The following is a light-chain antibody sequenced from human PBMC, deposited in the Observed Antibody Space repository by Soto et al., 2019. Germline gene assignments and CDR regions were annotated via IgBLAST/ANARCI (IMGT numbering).Light chain of an antibody. Sequence: DIQMTQSPSTLSASVVDRVTINCRASRSISTWLAWYQHRPGKAPKLLIYQASSLEDGVPSRFSGSGSGTEFTLTISSLQPDDFATYYCQQYISDSRTFGQGTKVE. CDR1: RSISTW. V-gene: IGKV1-5*03. J-gene: IGKJ2*02. CDR2: QAS. CDR3: QQYISDSRT.